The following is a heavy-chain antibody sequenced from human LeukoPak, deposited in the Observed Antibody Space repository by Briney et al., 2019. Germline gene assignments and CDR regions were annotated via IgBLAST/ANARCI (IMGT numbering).Heavy chain of an antibody. CDR1: GGTFSSYA. CDR2: FDPEDGET. CDR3: ATDQYYYDSSGYSP. D-gene: IGHD3-22*01. Sequence: ASVKVSCKASGGTFSSYAISWVRQAPGQGLEWMGGFDPEDGETIYAQKFQGRVTMTEDTSTDTAYMELSSLRSEDTAVYYCATDQYYYDSSGYSPWGQGTLVTVSS. V-gene: IGHV1-24*01. J-gene: IGHJ5*02.